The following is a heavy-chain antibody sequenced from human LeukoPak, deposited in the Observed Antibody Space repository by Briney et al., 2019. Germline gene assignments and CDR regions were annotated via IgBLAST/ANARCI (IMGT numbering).Heavy chain of an antibody. D-gene: IGHD1-26*01. V-gene: IGHV4-34*01. CDR3: ARGLRGSYYVY. CDR2: INHSGST. CDR1: GGSFSGYY. J-gene: IGHJ4*02. Sequence: SETLSLTCAVSGGSFSGYYWSWIRQPPGKGLEWIGEINHSGSTNYNPSLKSRVTISVDTSKNQFSLKLSSVTAADTAVYYCARGLRGSYYVYWGQGTLATVSS.